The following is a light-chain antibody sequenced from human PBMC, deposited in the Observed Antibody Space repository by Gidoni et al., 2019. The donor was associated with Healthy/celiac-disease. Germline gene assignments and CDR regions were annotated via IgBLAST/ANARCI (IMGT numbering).Light chain of an antibody. Sequence: DIVMTQPPLSLPVTPGEPASISCRSSQSLLHSNGYNYLDWYLQKPGQSPQLLIYLGSNRASGVPDRFSGSGSGTDFTLKISRVEAEDVGVYYCMQALPTRITFGQGTRLEIK. J-gene: IGKJ5*01. CDR1: QSLLHSNGYNY. V-gene: IGKV2-28*01. CDR3: MQALPTRIT. CDR2: LGS.